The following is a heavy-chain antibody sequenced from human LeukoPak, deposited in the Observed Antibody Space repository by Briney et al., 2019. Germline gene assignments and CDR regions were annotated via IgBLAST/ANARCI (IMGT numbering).Heavy chain of an antibody. CDR3: ASDLDYYDSSGYYFDY. Sequence: SVKVSCKASGGTFSSYAISWVRQAPGQGLVWMGRIIPILGIANYAQKFQGRVTITAHKSTSTAYMELSSLRSEDTAVYYCASDLDYYDSSGYYFDYWGQGTLVTVSS. V-gene: IGHV1-69*04. CDR1: GGTFSSYA. CDR2: IIPILGIA. J-gene: IGHJ4*02. D-gene: IGHD3-22*01.